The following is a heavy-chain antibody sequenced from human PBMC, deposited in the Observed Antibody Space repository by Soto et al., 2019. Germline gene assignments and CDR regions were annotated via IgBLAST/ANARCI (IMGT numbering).Heavy chain of an antibody. V-gene: IGHV3-23*01. J-gene: IGHJ4*02. CDR2: ISGSGGST. CDR1: GFTFSSYG. D-gene: IGHD6-13*01. Sequence: GGSLRLSCAASGFTFSSYGMSWVRQAPGKGLEWVSAISGSGGSTYYEDSVKGRFTISRDNSKNTLYLQMNSLRAEDTAVYYCAKDQGVAAAYYFDYWGQGTLVTVSS. CDR3: AKDQGVAAAYYFDY.